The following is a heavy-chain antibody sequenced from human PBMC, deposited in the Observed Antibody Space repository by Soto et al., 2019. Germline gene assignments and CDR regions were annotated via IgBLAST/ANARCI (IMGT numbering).Heavy chain of an antibody. J-gene: IGHJ6*03. CDR2: INAGNGNT. CDR1: GYTFTSYA. V-gene: IGHV1-3*01. Sequence: ASVKVSCKASGYTFTSYAMHWVRQAPGQRLEWMGWINAGNGNTKYSQKLQGRVTITRDTSASTAYMELSSLRSEDTAVYYCARDLLDCSGGSCYIYYYMDVWGKGTTVTVSS. D-gene: IGHD2-15*01. CDR3: ARDLLDCSGGSCYIYYYMDV.